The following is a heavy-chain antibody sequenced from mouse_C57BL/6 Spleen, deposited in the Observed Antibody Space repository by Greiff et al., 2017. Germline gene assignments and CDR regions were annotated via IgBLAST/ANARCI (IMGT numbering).Heavy chain of an antibody. V-gene: IGHV5-17*01. D-gene: IGHD3-2*02. CDR1: GFTFSDYG. CDR3: ARGDSSGLYYFDY. Sequence: EVMLVESGGGLVKPGGSLKLSCAASGFTFSDYGMHWVRQAPEKGLEWVAYISSGSSTIYYADTVKGRFTISRDNAKNTLFLQMTSLRSEDTAMYYCARGDSSGLYYFDYGGQGTTLTVSS. J-gene: IGHJ2*01. CDR2: ISSGSSTI.